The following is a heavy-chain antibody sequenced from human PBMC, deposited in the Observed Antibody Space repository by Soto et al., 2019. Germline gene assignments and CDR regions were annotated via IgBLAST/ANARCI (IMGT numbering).Heavy chain of an antibody. D-gene: IGHD2-15*01. CDR2: IWYDGSNK. CDR1: GFIFNEYG. Sequence: SLRLSCAASGFIFNEYGMHWVRQAPGKGLEWVAVIWYDGSNKYYADSVKGRFTISRDNSKNTMSLQMNNLRAEDTAVYYCAMWGCSGTNCNLNQRSYDLWGQGTLVTVSS. CDR3: AMWGCSGTNCNLNQRSYDL. J-gene: IGHJ4*02. V-gene: IGHV3-33*03.